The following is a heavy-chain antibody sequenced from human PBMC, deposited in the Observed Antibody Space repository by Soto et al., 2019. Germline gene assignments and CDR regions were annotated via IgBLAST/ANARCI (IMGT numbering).Heavy chain of an antibody. CDR3: ARGSAGSERVVVVPAIDFYSFDT. J-gene: IGHJ4*02. D-gene: IGHD2-15*01. CDR1: GFTLSSYG. CDR2: IWYDGDKK. Sequence: QVQLVESGGGVVQPGRSLRLSCAASGFTLSSYGMHWVRQAPGKGLEWVAVIWYDGDKKYYADSVKVRFTISRDESKNTVYLHMSSLRGEDTGVYYCARGSAGSERVVVVPAIDFYSFDTWGQGTLVSVSS. V-gene: IGHV3-33*01.